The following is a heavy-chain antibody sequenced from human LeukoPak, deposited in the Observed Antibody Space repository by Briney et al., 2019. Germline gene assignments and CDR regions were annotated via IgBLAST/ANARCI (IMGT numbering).Heavy chain of an antibody. V-gene: IGHV3-11*04. CDR1: GFTFSDYY. CDR2: ISSGGSTI. J-gene: IGHJ4*02. D-gene: IGHD1-7*01. CDR3: AREDGITGTTVGY. Sequence: GGSLRLSCAASGFTFSDYYMSWIRQAPGKGLEWVSYISSGGSTIFYADSVKGRFTMSRDNAKNSLSLQMHSLRAEDTAVYYCAREDGITGTTVGYWGQGTLVTVSS.